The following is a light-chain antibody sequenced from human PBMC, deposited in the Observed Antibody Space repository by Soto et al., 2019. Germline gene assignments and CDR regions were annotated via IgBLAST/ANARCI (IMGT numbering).Light chain of an antibody. J-gene: IGLJ3*02. V-gene: IGLV1-44*01. CDR3: AAWDDNLNGPL. Sequence: QSALTQPPSLSGTPGQRVTISCSGSTSNIGRYSVNWYQHFPGTAPKILIYSDDERPSGVPDRFSGSKSGTTASLAISGLKCEDEAEYYCAAWDDNLNGPLFGGGTKLTVL. CDR1: TSNIGRYS. CDR2: SDD.